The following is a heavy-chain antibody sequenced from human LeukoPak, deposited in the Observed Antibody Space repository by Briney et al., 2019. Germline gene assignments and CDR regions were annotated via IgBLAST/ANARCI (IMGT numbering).Heavy chain of an antibody. J-gene: IGHJ4*02. D-gene: IGHD1-1*01. Sequence: GESLRLSCAASVDSFTGHNMNWVRQAPGKGLEWVSSITRSSRSIFYADSVKGRFTISRDDAKNTLYLQMDSLRVEDTGVYCCAWYRGTYRDYWGQGTLITVSS. V-gene: IGHV3-21*01. CDR1: VDSFTGHN. CDR3: AWYRGTYRDY. CDR2: ITRSSRSI.